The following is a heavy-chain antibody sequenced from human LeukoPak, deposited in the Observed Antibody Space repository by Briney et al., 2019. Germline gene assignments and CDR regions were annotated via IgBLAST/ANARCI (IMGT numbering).Heavy chain of an antibody. D-gene: IGHD3-10*01. Sequence: ASVKVSCKASGYTFTSYDINWVRQATGKGLEWMGWMNPNSGNTGYAQKFQGRVTMTRNTSISTAYMELSSLRSEDTAVYYCARGPKSNYYGSCPDYWGQGTLVTVSS. J-gene: IGHJ4*02. CDR1: GYTFTSYD. V-gene: IGHV1-8*01. CDR3: ARGPKSNYYGSCPDY. CDR2: MNPNSGNT.